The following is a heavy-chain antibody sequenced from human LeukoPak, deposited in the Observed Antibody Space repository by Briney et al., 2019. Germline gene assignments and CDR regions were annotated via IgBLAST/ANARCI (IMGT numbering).Heavy chain of an antibody. CDR1: GGSISSYY. Sequence: PSETLSLTCTVSGGSISSYYWSWIRQPPGKGLEWIGYIYYSGSTNYNPSLKSRVTISVDTSKNQFSLKLSSVTAADTAVYYCAGGVWFGELQKRGNAFDIWGQGTMVTVSS. CDR2: IYYSGST. CDR3: AGGVWFGELQKRGNAFDI. V-gene: IGHV4-59*08. J-gene: IGHJ3*02. D-gene: IGHD3-10*01.